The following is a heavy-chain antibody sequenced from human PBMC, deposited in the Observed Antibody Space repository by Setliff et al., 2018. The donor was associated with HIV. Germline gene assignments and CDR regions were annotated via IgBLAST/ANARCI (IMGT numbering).Heavy chain of an antibody. CDR3: AKGGLDSVFQSFDY. CDR2: ISDSGGAS. CDR1: GFTFSHFA. Sequence: GGSLRLSCAASGFTFSHFAMNWVRQAPGKGLEWVSGISDSGGASHYADSVKGRFTISRDNSKNTLSLQMNSLRADDTAVFYCAKGGLDSVFQSFDYWGQGTLVTVSS. V-gene: IGHV3-23*01. J-gene: IGHJ4*02. D-gene: IGHD2-21*01.